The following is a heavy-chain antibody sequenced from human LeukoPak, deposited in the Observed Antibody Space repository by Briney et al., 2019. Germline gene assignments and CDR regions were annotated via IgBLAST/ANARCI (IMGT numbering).Heavy chain of an antibody. V-gene: IGHV4-34*01. D-gene: IGHD2-15*01. CDR3: ARMGGYFDY. CDR1: GGSFSGYY. Sequence: PSETLSLTCAAYGGSFSGYYWSWIRQPPGKGLEWIGEINHSGSTNYNPSLKSRVTISVDTSKNQFSLRLSSVTAADTAVYYCARMGGYFDYWGQGTLVTVSS. J-gene: IGHJ4*02. CDR2: INHSGST.